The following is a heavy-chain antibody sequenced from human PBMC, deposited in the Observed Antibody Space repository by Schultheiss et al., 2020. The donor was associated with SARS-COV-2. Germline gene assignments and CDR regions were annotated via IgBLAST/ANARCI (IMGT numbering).Heavy chain of an antibody. CDR3: VRVPRY. Sequence: SETLSLTCAVYGGSFSGYYWSWIRQPPGKGLEWIGSIYHSGSTYYNPSLKSRVTISVDTSKNQFSLKLSSVTAADTAVYYCVRVPRYWGQGTLVTVSS. CDR2: IYHSGST. CDR1: GGSFSGYY. V-gene: IGHV4-34*01. J-gene: IGHJ4*02.